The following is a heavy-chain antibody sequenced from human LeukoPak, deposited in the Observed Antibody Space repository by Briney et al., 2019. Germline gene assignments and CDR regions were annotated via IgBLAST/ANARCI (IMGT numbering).Heavy chain of an antibody. CDR3: VRDSSYKLWSIFDR. CDR2: VSGSGGTK. V-gene: IGHV3-23*01. CDR1: GITLTNSA. Sequence: PGGSLRLSCAGAGITLTNSAINWVRQAPGKGLEWVSFVSGSGGTKHYAASVKGRFTISRDNFNNMIYLQMSSLRPDDTARYFCVRDSSYKLWSIFDRWGQGTVVTVSS. J-gene: IGHJ5*02. D-gene: IGHD3-10*01.